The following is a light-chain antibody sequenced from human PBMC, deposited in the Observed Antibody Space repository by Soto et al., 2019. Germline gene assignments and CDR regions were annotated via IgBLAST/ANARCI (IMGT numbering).Light chain of an antibody. Sequence: DIQMTQSPSTLSASVGDRVTITCRASQSISNWLAWYQQKPGKAPKLLIYDASTLEGGVPSRFTGSGSGTEFTLTISSLQPDDFATYYCQQYNSYSRTFGQGTKLQIK. V-gene: IGKV1-5*01. CDR1: QSISNW. CDR3: QQYNSYSRT. CDR2: DAS. J-gene: IGKJ2*01.